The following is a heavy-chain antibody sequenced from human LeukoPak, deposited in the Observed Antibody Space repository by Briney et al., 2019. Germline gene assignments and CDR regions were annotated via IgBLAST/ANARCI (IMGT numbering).Heavy chain of an antibody. J-gene: IGHJ5*02. CDR3: ASENEGWAWFDP. D-gene: IGHD2-15*01. CDR1: GGSITNYY. CDR2: IFGSGST. V-gene: IGHV4-4*07. Sequence: SETLSLTCSVSGGSITNYYWTWIRQPAGKGLEWIGRIFGSGSTYYNPSLKSRVSMSVDTSKNQFSLNLNSVTAADTAVYYCASENEGWAWFDPWGQGTLVTVPS.